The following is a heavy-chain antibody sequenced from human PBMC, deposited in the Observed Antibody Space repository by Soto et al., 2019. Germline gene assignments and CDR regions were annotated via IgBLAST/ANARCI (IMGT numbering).Heavy chain of an antibody. Sequence: ASVKVSCKASGYTFTSYAMHWVRQAPGQRLEWMGWINAGNGNTKYSQKFQGRVTITRDTSASTAYIELSSLRSEDTAVYYCARGLNGYLHYFDYWGQGTPVTSPQ. CDR1: GYTFTSYA. V-gene: IGHV1-3*01. J-gene: IGHJ4*02. CDR2: INAGNGNT. CDR3: ARGLNGYLHYFDY. D-gene: IGHD5-18*01.